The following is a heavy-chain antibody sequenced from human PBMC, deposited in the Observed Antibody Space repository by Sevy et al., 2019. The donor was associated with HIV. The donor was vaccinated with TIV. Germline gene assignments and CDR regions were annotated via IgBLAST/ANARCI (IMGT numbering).Heavy chain of an antibody. J-gene: IGHJ5*02. CDR1: GFTFSSYW. V-gene: IGHV3-74*01. CDR3: ARDLIVGATDWFDP. Sequence: GGSLRLSCAASGFTFSSYWMHWVRQAPGKGLVWVSRINSDGSSTSNADSMKGRFTISRDNAKNTLYLQMNSLRAEDTAVYYCARDLIVGATDWFDPWGQGTLVTVSS. CDR2: INSDGSST. D-gene: IGHD1-26*01.